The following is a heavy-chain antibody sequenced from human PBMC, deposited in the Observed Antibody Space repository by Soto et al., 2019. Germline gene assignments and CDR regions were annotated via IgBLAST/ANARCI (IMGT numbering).Heavy chain of an antibody. Sequence: QVQLVQSGAEVKKPGASVKVSCKASGYTLTSYGISWVRQAPGQGLEWMGWISAYNGNTNYAQKLQGRVTMTTDTSSSTAYMELRCLRSDDTAVYYYARNYYDSSLIFGFAPCGQRTLVTVSS. D-gene: IGHD3-22*01. J-gene: IGHJ5*02. CDR1: GYTLTSYG. CDR2: ISAYNGNT. CDR3: ARNYYDSSLIFGFAP. V-gene: IGHV1-18*01.